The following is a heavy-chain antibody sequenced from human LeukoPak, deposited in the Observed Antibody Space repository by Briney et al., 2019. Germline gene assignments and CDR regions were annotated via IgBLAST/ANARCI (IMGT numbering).Heavy chain of an antibody. D-gene: IGHD4-23*01. CDR2: IRYDGNNK. CDR3: AKGDDYGANTRLPKYNWFDP. CDR1: GFTFNTCA. Sequence: PGGSLRLSCAASGFTFNTCAMHWVRQAPGKGREWVAYIRYDGNNKNYADSAKGRFTISRENSEDMLYLQMNRLRPAETAVYYCAKGDDYGANTRLPKYNWFDPWGQGPLVTVSS. V-gene: IGHV3-30*02. J-gene: IGHJ5*02.